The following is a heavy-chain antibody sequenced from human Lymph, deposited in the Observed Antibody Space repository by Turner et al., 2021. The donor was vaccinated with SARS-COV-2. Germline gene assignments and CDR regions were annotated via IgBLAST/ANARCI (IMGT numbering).Heavy chain of an antibody. CDR2: ISYDGSNK. Sequence: QVQLVESGGGVAQPGRFLRLSCAASGFTFNNYPMHWVRQAPGKGLEWVAVISYDGSNKYYADSVKGRFTISRDNSKNTLYLQMNSLRAEDTAVYYCARDSSGSGTLDYWGQGTLVTVSS. V-gene: IGHV3-30-3*01. CDR1: GFTFNNYP. J-gene: IGHJ4*02. CDR3: ARDSSGSGTLDY. D-gene: IGHD3-10*01.